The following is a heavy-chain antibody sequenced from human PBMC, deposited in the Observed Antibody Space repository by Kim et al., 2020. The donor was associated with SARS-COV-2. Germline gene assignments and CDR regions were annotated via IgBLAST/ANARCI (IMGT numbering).Heavy chain of an antibody. V-gene: IGHV3-66*01. CDR2: LYSGGNT. CDR1: GFTVNSNY. D-gene: IGHD3-22*01. J-gene: IGHJ5*02. Sequence: GGSLRLSCAASGFTVNSNYMSWVRQAPGKGLKWVSVLYSGGNTYYSDSVKGRFIISRDNSKNTLYLQMNNLEAEDTAVYYCARGTFGYGTSGYYYVDWFAPWGQGTLVTVSS. CDR3: ARGTFGYGTSGYYYVDWFAP.